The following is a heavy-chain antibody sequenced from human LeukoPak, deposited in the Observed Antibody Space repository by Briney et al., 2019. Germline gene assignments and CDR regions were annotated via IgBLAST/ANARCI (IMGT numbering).Heavy chain of an antibody. Sequence: GGSLRLSCVASGFTFDDYAMHWVRQAPGKGLEWVAFIRYDGSNKYYADSVKGRFTISRDNSKNKLYLQMNSLRAEDTAVYYCAKGSKEVLFTRDHYMDVWGKGTTVTISS. CDR1: GFTFDDYA. CDR3: AKGSKEVLFTRDHYMDV. CDR2: IRYDGSNK. D-gene: IGHD3-3*01. V-gene: IGHV3-30*02. J-gene: IGHJ6*03.